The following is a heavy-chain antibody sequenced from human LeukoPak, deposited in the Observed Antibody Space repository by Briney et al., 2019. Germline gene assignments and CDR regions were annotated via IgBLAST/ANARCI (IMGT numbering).Heavy chain of an antibody. D-gene: IGHD6-13*01. V-gene: IGHV3-23*01. CDR2: IRGSGGST. CDR3: PKTGYSSSWFLFDY. J-gene: IGHJ4*02. Sequence: PGGSLRLSYAASGFTFSSYAMSWVRQAPGKGLEWVSAIRGSGGSTYYAHCVKGRFTISRDNSKNKLYLQMNSLRAEDTAVYYCPKTGYSSSWFLFDYWGQGTLVTVSS. CDR1: GFTFSSYA.